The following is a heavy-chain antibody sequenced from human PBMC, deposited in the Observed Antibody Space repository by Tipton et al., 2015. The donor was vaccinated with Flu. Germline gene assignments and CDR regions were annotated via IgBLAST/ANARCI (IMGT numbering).Heavy chain of an antibody. CDR3: AKEGSYNILTNYYNKGVDP. CDR1: GYSISSGYY. D-gene: IGHD3-9*01. V-gene: IGHV4-38-2*02. J-gene: IGHJ5*02. CDR2: IYHSGST. Sequence: LRLSCTVSGYSISSGYYWGWIRQPPGKGLEWIGSIYHSGSTYYNPSLKSRVTISVDTSKNQFSLKVTAVTAADTAVYYCAKEGSYNILTNYYNKGVDPWGQGTLVIVSS.